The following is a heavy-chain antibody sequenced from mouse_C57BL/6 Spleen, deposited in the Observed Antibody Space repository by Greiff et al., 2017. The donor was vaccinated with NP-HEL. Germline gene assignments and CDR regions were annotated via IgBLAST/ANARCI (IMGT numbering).Heavy chain of an antibody. J-gene: IGHJ3*01. CDR3: ARPMVTTRAFAY. Sequence: EVKLVESGGGLVKPGGSLKLSCAASGFTFSDYGMHWVRQAPEKGLEWVAYISSGSSTIYYADTVKGRFTISRDNAKNTLFLQMTSLRSEDTAMYYCARPMVTTRAFAYWGQGTLVTVSA. V-gene: IGHV5-17*01. CDR2: ISSGSSTI. CDR1: GFTFSDYG. D-gene: IGHD2-1*01.